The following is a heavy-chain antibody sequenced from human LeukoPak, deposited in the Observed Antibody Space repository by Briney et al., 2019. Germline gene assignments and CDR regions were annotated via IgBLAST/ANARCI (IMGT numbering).Heavy chain of an antibody. J-gene: IGHJ4*02. CDR1: GYTFTGYY. V-gene: IGHV1-2*02. CDR3: ARDLSWEYYFDY. D-gene: IGHD6-13*01. Sequence: ASVKVSCKASGYTFTGYYMHSVRQAPGQGLEWMGWINPNSGGTNYAQKFQGRVTMTRDTSISTAYMELSRLRSDDTAVYYCARDLSWEYYFDYWGQGTLVTVSS. CDR2: INPNSGGT.